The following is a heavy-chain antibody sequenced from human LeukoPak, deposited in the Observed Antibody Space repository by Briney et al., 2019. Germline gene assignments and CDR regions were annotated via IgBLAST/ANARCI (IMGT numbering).Heavy chain of an antibody. V-gene: IGHV1-2*02. CDR1: GYTFTGYY. Sequence: ASVKVSCKASGYTFTGYYMHWVRQAPGQGLEWMGCVNPNSGDTNYAQKFQGSVTMTRDTSISTVYMELSRLRSDDTAVYYCARVGYGGYGVLDYWGQGILVTVSS. D-gene: IGHD4-17*01. CDR3: ARVGYGGYGVLDY. J-gene: IGHJ4*02. CDR2: VNPNSGDT.